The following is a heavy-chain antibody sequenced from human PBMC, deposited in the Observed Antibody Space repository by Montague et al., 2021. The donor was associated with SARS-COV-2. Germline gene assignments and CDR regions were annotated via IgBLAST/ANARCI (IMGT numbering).Heavy chain of an antibody. CDR2: ISQGGNT. Sequence: SETLSLTCAVSGGSFSPYYWTWVRQPPGKGLEWIGEISQGGNTKYNPSLQSRVSISLDTSRNQFSLKLSSVTAADTAIYYCARLGDGIVPSPLLGFGPYYSFYYMDVWGKGTAVTISS. D-gene: IGHD3-10*01. J-gene: IGHJ6*03. CDR3: ARLGDGIVPSPLLGFGPYYSFYYMDV. CDR1: GGSFSPYY. V-gene: IGHV4-34*01.